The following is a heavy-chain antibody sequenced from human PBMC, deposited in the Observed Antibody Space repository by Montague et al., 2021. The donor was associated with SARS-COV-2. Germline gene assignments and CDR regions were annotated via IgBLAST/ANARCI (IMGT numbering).Heavy chain of an antibody. CDR3: ARLWEFYGSGSYKNSWFDP. J-gene: IGHJ5*02. CDR1: GASISRSDYY. Sequence: SETLSLTCNVSGASISRSDYYWAWIRQPPGKGLELIGSIHYIGNTYYNPSLESRVTISVDTSENQFSLKLRSVTAADTAVYYCARLWEFYGSGSYKNSWFDPWGQGTRVTVSS. D-gene: IGHD3-10*01. V-gene: IGHV4-39*01. CDR2: IHYIGNT.